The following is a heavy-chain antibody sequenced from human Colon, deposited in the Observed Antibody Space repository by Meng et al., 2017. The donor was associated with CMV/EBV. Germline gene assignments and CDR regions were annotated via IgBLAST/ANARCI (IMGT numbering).Heavy chain of an antibody. Sequence: SGPTLVKPTQTLTLTCTFSGFPLTTGAVAVGWIRQPPGKALEWLAHIYGNGNKYYSTSLKSRLIITKDTSRNQAVLAMTNVDPMDTATYYCAHLDGTRWYYYDYWGQGTLVTVSS. CDR3: AHLDGTRWYYYDY. V-gene: IGHV2-5*01. J-gene: IGHJ4*02. CDR1: GFPLTTGAVA. CDR2: IYGNGNK. D-gene: IGHD5-24*01.